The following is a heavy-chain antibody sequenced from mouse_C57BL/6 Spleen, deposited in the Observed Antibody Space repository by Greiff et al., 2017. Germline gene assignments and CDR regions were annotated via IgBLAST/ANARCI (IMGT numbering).Heavy chain of an antibody. CDR2: IYPGDGDT. V-gene: IGHV1-82*01. CDR3: AREEYSNIAY. D-gene: IGHD2-5*01. CDR1: GYAFSSSW. J-gene: IGHJ3*01. Sequence: QVQLKQSGPELVKPGASVKISCKASGYAFSSSWMNWVKQRPGKGLEWIGRIYPGDGDTNYNGKFKGKATLTADKSSSTAYMQLSSLTSEDSAVYFCAREEYSNIAYWGQGTLVTVSA.